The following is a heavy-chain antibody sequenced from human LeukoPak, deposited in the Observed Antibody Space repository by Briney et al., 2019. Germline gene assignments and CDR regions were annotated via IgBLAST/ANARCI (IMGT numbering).Heavy chain of an antibody. CDR1: GDSINSLDL. J-gene: IGHJ4*02. Sequence: SETLSLTCTVSGDSINSLDLWSWVRQPPGKGLEWIGEMYLSGTTHSNPSVKSRVTISVDTSKNQFSLKLSSVTAADTAVYYCARSSPYYYDSSGYYDYWGQGTLVTVSS. V-gene: IGHV4-4*02. CDR3: ARSSPYYYDSSGYYDY. CDR2: MYLSGTT. D-gene: IGHD3-22*01.